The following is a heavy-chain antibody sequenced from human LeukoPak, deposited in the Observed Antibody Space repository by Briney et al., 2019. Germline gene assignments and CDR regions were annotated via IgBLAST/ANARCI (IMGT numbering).Heavy chain of an antibody. V-gene: IGHV1-18*04. CDR1: GYTFTSYG. J-gene: IGHJ4*02. CDR3: ARSLSTSPHIYFDY. CDR2: ISAYNGNT. Sequence: ASVTVSCTASGYTFTSYGISWVRQAPGQGLEWMGWISAYNGNTNYAQKPQGRVTMTTDTSTSPAYMELRSLRSDDTAVYYCARSLSTSPHIYFDYWGQGTLVTVSS.